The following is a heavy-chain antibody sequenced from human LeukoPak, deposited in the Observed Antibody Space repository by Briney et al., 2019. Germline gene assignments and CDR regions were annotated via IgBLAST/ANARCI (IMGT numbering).Heavy chain of an antibody. CDR3: ARDKFGGTDY. CDR1: GFTFSSSW. V-gene: IGHV3-7*01. Sequence: GGSLRLSCAASGFTFSSSWMSWVRQAPGKGLEWVANIKPDGSEKYYVDAVKGQLTISRDNAKNSVYLQMKSLRAEDTAVYYCARDKFGGTDYWGQGTLVTVSS. CDR2: IKPDGSEK. D-gene: IGHD3-16*01. J-gene: IGHJ4*02.